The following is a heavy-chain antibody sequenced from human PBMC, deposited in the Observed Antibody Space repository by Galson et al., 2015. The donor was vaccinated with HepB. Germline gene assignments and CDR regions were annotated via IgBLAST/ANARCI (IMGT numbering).Heavy chain of an antibody. Sequence: SLRLSCAASGFTFSNAWMSWVRQAPGKGLEWVGRIKSKTDGGTTDYAAPVKGRFTISRDDSKNTLYLQMNSLKTEDTAVYYCNAVYGSSSWSLFDYWGQGTLVTVSS. D-gene: IGHD6-13*01. CDR1: GFTFSNAW. CDR2: IKSKTDGGTT. V-gene: IGHV3-15*01. CDR3: NAVYGSSSWSLFDY. J-gene: IGHJ4*02.